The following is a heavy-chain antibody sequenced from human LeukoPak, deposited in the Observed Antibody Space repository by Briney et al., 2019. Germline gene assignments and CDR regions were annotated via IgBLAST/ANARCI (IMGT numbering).Heavy chain of an antibody. CDR2: ISSDGVKT. CDR3: VKDQWVDY. J-gene: IGHJ4*02. V-gene: IGHV3-64D*09. CDR1: GFTFSAYA. D-gene: IGHD2-8*01. Sequence: GGSLRLSCSVSGFTFSAYAMHWVRQAPGRGLQYVSSISSDGVKTYYADSVKGRFTISRDNSKNTLYLQMSSLRLEDTAVYYCVKDQWVDYWGQGTLVTVSS.